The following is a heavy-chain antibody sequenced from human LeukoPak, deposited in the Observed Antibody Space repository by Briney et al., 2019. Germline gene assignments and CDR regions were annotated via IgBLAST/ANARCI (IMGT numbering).Heavy chain of an antibody. Sequence: GGSLRLSCTTSGFTFSSYAMSWVRQAPGKGLEGVSSTSFSGGRTFFADSVKGRFTISRDNSKNTLFLQMNSLRAEDTAIYFCAKDRASGDGHTEIDYWGQGTLVTVSS. CDR3: AKDRASGDGHTEIDY. V-gene: IGHV3-23*01. CDR1: GFTFSSYA. D-gene: IGHD5-24*01. J-gene: IGHJ4*02. CDR2: TSFSGGRT.